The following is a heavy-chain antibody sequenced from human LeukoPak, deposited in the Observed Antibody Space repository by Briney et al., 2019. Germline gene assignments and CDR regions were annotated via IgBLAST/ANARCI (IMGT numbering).Heavy chain of an antibody. CDR3: ARAKGAYCGGDCYGYFDY. Sequence: SETLSLTCTVSGGSISSGGYYWSWIRQPPGKGLEWIGYIYHSGSTYYNPSLKSRVTISVDRSKNQFSLKLSSVTAADTAVYYCARAKGAYCGGDCYGYFDYWGQGTLVTVSS. CDR1: GGSISSGGYY. J-gene: IGHJ4*02. V-gene: IGHV4-30-2*01. CDR2: IYHSGST. D-gene: IGHD2-21*01.